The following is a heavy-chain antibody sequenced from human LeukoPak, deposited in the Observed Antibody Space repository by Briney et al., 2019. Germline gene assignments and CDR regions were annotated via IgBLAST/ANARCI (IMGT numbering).Heavy chain of an antibody. J-gene: IGHJ4*02. CDR3: TREWYGELPY. D-gene: IGHD3-10*01. Sequence: PGGSLRLSCAASGFTFSGAWMSWVRQAPGKGLERVGRIKSKIDGGAAEYAAPVQGRFIISRDDSSDMLHLQMNTLKTEDTAVYYCTREWYGELPYWGQGTLVTVSS. CDR1: GFTFSGAW. CDR2: IKSKIDGGAA. V-gene: IGHV3-15*01.